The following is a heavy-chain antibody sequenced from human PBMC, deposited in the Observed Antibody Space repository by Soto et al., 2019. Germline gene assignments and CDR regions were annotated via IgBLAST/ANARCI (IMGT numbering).Heavy chain of an antibody. CDR2: IIPIFGTA. J-gene: IGHJ5*02. D-gene: IGHD4-17*01. CDR1: GGTFSSYA. V-gene: IGHV1-69*01. Sequence: QVQLVQSGAEVKKPGSSVKVSCKASGGTFSSYAISWVRQAPGQGLEWMGGIIPIFGTANYAQKFEGRVTITAAESTSKAYMELSSLSSEDLAGYYCASAPLWPPGVDHGGIYTAKNWFDPWGQGTLVTVSS. CDR3: ASAPLWPPGVDHGGIYTAKNWFDP.